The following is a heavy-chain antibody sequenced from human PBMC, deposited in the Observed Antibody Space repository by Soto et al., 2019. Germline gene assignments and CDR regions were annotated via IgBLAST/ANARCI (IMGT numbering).Heavy chain of an antibody. CDR1: GFTFSSYA. J-gene: IGHJ6*02. CDR2: ISYDGSNK. V-gene: IGHV3-30-3*01. D-gene: IGHD3-22*01. CDR3: ARDGFNSSGYYGYYYYYGMDV. Sequence: GGSLRLSCAASGFTFSSYAMHWVRQAPGKGLEWVAVISYDGSNKYYAESVKGRFTISRDNSKKTLYLQMNSLRAEDTAVYYCARDGFNSSGYYGYYYYYGMDVWGQGTTVTVSS.